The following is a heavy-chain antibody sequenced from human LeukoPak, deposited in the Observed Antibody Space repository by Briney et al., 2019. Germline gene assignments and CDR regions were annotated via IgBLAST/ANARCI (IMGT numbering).Heavy chain of an antibody. Sequence: SETLSLTCTVSGGSISSYYWSWIRQPPGKGLEWIGYIYTSGSTNYNPSLKSRVTISVDTSKNQFSLKLSSVTAADTAVYYCVRSSRSGYYFDYWGQGTLVTVSS. V-gene: IGHV4-4*09. J-gene: IGHJ4*02. CDR2: IYTSGST. D-gene: IGHD3-10*01. CDR1: GGSISSYY. CDR3: VRSSRSGYYFDY.